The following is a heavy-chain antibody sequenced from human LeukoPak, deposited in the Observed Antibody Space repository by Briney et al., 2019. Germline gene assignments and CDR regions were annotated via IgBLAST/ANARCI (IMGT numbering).Heavy chain of an antibody. J-gene: IGHJ3*02. V-gene: IGHV3-23*01. CDR1: GFSSSTYA. D-gene: IGHD1-26*01. Sequence: GASLRLSCAASGFSSSTYAMSWVRQAPGKGLDWVSGISGGGSSTYYADSVKGRFTISRDNSKNTLYLQMSSLRAEDTAVYYCAKDRAYTGSPRAFDIWGQGTMVTVSS. CDR2: ISGGGSST. CDR3: AKDRAYTGSPRAFDI.